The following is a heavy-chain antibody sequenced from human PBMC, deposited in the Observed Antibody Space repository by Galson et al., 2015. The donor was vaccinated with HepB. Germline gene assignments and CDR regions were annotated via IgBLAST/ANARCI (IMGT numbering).Heavy chain of an antibody. Sequence: SLRLSCAASGFTFSSYGMHWVRQAPGKGLEWVAFIRDDGGNKLYADSVKGRFTISRDNSKNTLYLQMNSLRAEDTAVYYCAKDRPGRGDHYWGQGTLVTVSS. V-gene: IGHV3-30*02. D-gene: IGHD3-16*01. J-gene: IGHJ4*02. CDR1: GFTFSSYG. CDR2: IRDDGGNK. CDR3: AKDRPGRGDHY.